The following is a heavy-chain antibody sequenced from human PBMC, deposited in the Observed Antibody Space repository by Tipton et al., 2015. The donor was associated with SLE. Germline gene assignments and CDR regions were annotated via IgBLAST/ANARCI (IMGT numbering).Heavy chain of an antibody. CDR3: ARQGRDDAFDI. V-gene: IGHV4-34*01. D-gene: IGHD5-24*01. Sequence: GLVKPSETLSLTCAVYGGSFSGYYWSWVRQPPGKGLEWIGEINDSGSTNYNPSLKSRVTMSVDMSKSQFSLNLRSVTAADTAVYYCARQGRDDAFDIWGQGTMVTVSS. CDR1: GGSFSGYY. CDR2: INDSGST. J-gene: IGHJ3*02.